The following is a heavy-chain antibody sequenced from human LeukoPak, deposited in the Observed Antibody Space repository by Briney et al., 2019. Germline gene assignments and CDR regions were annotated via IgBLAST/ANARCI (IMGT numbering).Heavy chain of an antibody. Sequence: PGGSLRLSCAASGFTFSHYAMSWVRQAPGKGLEWVSAISGSGGSTYYADSVKGRFTISRDNSKNTLYLQMNSLRAEDTAVYYCAKSHTKWLYDDGPQGWFDPWGQGTLVTVSS. CDR1: GFTFSHYA. CDR3: AKSHTKWLYDDGPQGWFDP. J-gene: IGHJ5*02. CDR2: ISGSGGST. D-gene: IGHD3-22*01. V-gene: IGHV3-23*01.